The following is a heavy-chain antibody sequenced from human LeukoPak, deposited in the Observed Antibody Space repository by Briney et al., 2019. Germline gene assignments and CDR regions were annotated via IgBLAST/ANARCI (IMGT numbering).Heavy chain of an antibody. CDR2: IWYDGSNK. CDR3: ARVQYYYGSGSYSPIYYYYYYGMDV. CDR1: GFTFSSYG. D-gene: IGHD3-10*01. J-gene: IGHJ6*02. Sequence: GGSLRLSCAASGFTFSSYGMHWVRQAPGKGLEWVAVIWYDGSNKYYADSVKGRFTISRDNSKNTLHLQMNSLRAEDTAVYYCARVQYYYGSGSYSPIYYYYYYGMDVWGQGTTVTVSS. V-gene: IGHV3-33*01.